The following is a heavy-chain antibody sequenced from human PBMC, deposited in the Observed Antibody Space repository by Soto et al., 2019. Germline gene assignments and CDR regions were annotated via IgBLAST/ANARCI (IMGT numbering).Heavy chain of an antibody. CDR3: ARLLLWFGEFYYGMDV. D-gene: IGHD3-10*01. CDR1: GGTFSSYA. Sequence: QVQLVQSGAEVKKPGSSVKVSCKASGGTFSSYAISWVRQAPGQGLEWMGGIIPIFGTANYAQKFQGRVTITADKSTSTAYMELSSLRSEDTAVHYCARLLLWFGEFYYGMDVWGQGTTVTVSS. CDR2: IIPIFGTA. J-gene: IGHJ6*02. V-gene: IGHV1-69*06.